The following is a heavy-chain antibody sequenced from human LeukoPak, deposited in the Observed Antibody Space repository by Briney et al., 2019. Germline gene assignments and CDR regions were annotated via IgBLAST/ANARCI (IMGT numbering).Heavy chain of an antibody. Sequence: ASLKVSCKASGYVFTSYYMHWVRQAPGQGLEWMGIINPSGGSTSYAQKFQGRVTMTRDMSTSTVYMELSSLRSEDTAVYYCARGKAPVRWFDPWGQGTLVTVSS. CDR2: INPSGGST. J-gene: IGHJ5*02. V-gene: IGHV1-46*01. CDR3: ARGKAPVRWFDP. D-gene: IGHD4-23*01. CDR1: GYVFTSYY.